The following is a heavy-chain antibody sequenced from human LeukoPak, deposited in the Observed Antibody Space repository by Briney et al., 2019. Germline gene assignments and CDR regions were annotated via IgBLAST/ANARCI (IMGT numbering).Heavy chain of an antibody. Sequence: ASVKVSCKASGYTFTGYYMHWVRQAPGQGLEWMGWINPNSGGTNYAQKFQGRVTMTRDTSISTAYMELSRLRSDDTAMYYCARSVTMVRGVIITLDYWGQGTLVTVSS. D-gene: IGHD3-10*01. CDR3: ARSVTMVRGVIITLDY. V-gene: IGHV1-2*02. CDR2: INPNSGGT. CDR1: GYTFTGYY. J-gene: IGHJ4*02.